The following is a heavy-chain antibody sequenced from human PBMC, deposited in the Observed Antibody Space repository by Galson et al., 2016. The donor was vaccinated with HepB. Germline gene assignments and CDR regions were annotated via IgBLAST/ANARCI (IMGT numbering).Heavy chain of an antibody. Sequence: SLRLSCAASGFTFSLYTLHWVRQAPGKGLEWVAVITYDGTKNYYIDSVKGRFSISRDNSKNTVYLQMNRLRGDDTAVYFCARSSSSRFDFDYWGQGTLVGVSP. V-gene: IGHV3-30-3*01. CDR2: ITYDGTKN. CDR3: ARSSSSRFDFDY. J-gene: IGHJ4*02. D-gene: IGHD6-13*01. CDR1: GFTFSLYT.